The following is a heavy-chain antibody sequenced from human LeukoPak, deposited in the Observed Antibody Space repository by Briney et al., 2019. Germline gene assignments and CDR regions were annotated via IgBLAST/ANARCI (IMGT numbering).Heavy chain of an antibody. D-gene: IGHD2-15*01. CDR1: GGSFSGYY. Sequence: PSETLSLTCAVYGGSFSGYYWSWIRQPPGKGLEWIGEVNHSGSTNYNPSLKSRVTISVDTSKNQFSLKLSSVTATDTAVYYCARVGRERSCSGGSCYPKARSKYYDAFDIWGQGTMVTVSS. V-gene: IGHV4-34*01. CDR2: VNHSGST. J-gene: IGHJ3*02. CDR3: ARVGRERSCSGGSCYPKARSKYYDAFDI.